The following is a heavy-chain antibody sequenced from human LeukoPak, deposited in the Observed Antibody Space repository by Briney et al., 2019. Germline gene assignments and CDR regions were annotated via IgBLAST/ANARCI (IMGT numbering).Heavy chain of an antibody. J-gene: IGHJ1*01. D-gene: IGHD6-19*01. Sequence: SGGSLRLSCAASGFPVSSRYMSWVRQAPGKGLECVSLIYGGGDTYYADSVKGRFTISRDNSKNTLYLQMNSLRAEDTAVYYCAVLTTGWRFQHWGQGTLVTVSS. CDR3: AVLTTGWRFQH. V-gene: IGHV3-53*01. CDR2: IYGGGDT. CDR1: GFPVSSRY.